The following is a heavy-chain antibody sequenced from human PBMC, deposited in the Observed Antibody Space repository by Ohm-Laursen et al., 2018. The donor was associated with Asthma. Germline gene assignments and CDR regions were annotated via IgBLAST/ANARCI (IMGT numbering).Heavy chain of an antibody. CDR2: ISSSGSTI. CDR1: GFTFSDYY. CDR3: ARDLSDTIFGVYGMDV. D-gene: IGHD3-3*01. V-gene: IGHV3-11*01. J-gene: IGHJ6*02. Sequence: GSLRLSCTASGFTFSDYYMSWIRQAPGKGLEWVSYISSSGSTIYYADSVKGRFTISRDNAKNSLYLQMNSLRAEDTAVYYCARDLSDTIFGVYGMDVWGQGTTVTVSS.